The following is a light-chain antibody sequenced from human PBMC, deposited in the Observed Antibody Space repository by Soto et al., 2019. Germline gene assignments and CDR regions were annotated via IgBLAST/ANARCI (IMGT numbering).Light chain of an antibody. V-gene: IGLV4-69*01. J-gene: IGLJ3*02. Sequence: QSVLTQSPSASASVGASVKLTCTLSSGHSSYAIAWHQQQPEKGPRYLMNLKSDGSHIKGDGIPDRFSGSSSGAERYLTISSLQSEDEADYYCQTWGTGIPVFGGGAKLTVL. CDR1: SGHSSYA. CDR2: LKSDGSH. CDR3: QTWGTGIPV.